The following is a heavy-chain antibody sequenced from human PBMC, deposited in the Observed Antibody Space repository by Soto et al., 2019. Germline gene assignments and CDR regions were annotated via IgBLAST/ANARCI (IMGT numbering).Heavy chain of an antibody. CDR1: GDSVSSNSAA. Sequence: PSQTLSLTCAISGDSVSSNSAAWNWIRQSPSRGLEWLGWTYYRSRWYNDYAVSVKSRITVNPDTSKNQFSLHLNSVTPEDTAVDYCSGTTSLQWYYMDVWDKGTTVTVSS. D-gene: IGHD1-7*01. CDR3: SGTTSLQWYYMDV. CDR2: TYYRSRWYN. J-gene: IGHJ6*03. V-gene: IGHV6-1*01.